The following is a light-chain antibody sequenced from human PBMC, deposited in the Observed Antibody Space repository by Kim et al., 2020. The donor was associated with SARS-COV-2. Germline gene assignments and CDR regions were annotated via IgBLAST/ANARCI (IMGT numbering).Light chain of an antibody. CDR1: QSVSSN. Sequence: EIVITQSPGTLSVSPGERVTLSCRASQSVSSNLAWYQQKPGQAPRLLIYGASTRASGIPVRFSGSGSGTEFTLTISSLQSEDFAVYYCHQYNNWHAFGQGTKLEI. CDR2: GAS. J-gene: IGKJ2*01. CDR3: HQYNNWHA. V-gene: IGKV3-15*01.